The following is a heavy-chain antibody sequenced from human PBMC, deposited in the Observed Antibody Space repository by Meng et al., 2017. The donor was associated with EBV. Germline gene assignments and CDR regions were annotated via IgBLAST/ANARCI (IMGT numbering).Heavy chain of an antibody. CDR3: ARVGIAVAGTGDY. V-gene: IGHV1-2*06. Sequence: QAQLVQSGAEVKKPGASVKVSCKASGYTFTGYYMHWVRQAPGQGLEWMGRINPNSGGTNYAQKFQGRVTMTRDTSISTAYMELSRPRSDDTAVYYCARVGIAVAGTGDYWGQGTLVTVSS. D-gene: IGHD6-19*01. CDR2: INPNSGGT. J-gene: IGHJ4*02. CDR1: GYTFTGYY.